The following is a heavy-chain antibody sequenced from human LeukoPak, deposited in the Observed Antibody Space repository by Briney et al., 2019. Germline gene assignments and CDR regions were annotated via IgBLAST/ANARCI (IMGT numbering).Heavy chain of an antibody. CDR2: IYSGGST. J-gene: IGHJ4*02. V-gene: IGHV3-53*01. CDR1: GFTVSSNY. Sequence: GGSLRLSCAASGFTVSSNYMSWVRQAPGKGLEWVSVIYSGGSTYYADSVNGRFTISRDNSKNTLYLQMNSLRAEDTAVYYCARDTGGIAAAGLDYWGQGTLVTVSS. CDR3: ARDTGGIAAAGLDY. D-gene: IGHD6-13*01.